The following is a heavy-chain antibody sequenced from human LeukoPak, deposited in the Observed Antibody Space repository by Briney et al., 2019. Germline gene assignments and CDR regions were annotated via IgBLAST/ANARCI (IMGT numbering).Heavy chain of an antibody. J-gene: IGHJ4*02. V-gene: IGHV1-24*01. Sequence: ASVKVSCKVSGYTLTELSMHWVRQAPGKGLEWMGGFDPEDGETIYAQKFQGRVTMTEDTSTDTAYMELSSLRSEDTAVYYCATATSGYSCGPPPFDYWGQGTLVTVSS. D-gene: IGHD5-18*01. CDR2: FDPEDGET. CDR3: ATATSGYSCGPPPFDY. CDR1: GYTLTELS.